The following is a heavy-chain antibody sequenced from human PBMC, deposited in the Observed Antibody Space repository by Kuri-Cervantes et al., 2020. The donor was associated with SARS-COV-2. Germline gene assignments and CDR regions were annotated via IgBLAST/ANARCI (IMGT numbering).Heavy chain of an antibody. D-gene: IGHD3-16*01. V-gene: IGHV3-64*01. CDR3: ARMGEPYYMDV. CDR2: ISSNGGST. J-gene: IGHJ6*03. CDR1: GFTFSSYS. Sequence: GGSLRLSCAASGFTFSSYSMNWVRQAPGKGLEYVSAISSNGGSTYYANTVKGRFTISRDNSKNTLYLQMGSLRAEDMAVYYCARMGEPYYMDVWGKGTTVTV.